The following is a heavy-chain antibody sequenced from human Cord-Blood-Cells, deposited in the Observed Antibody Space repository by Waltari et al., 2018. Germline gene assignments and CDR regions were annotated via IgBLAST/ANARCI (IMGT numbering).Heavy chain of an antibody. CDR3: ARARVATEYYFDY. CDR1: GGSFSGYY. V-gene: IGHV4-34*01. D-gene: IGHD5-12*01. J-gene: IGHJ4*02. CDR2: INHSGRT. Sequence: QVQLQQWGAGLLKPSETLSLTCAVYGGSFSGYYWSWIRQPPGKGLEWIGEINHSGRTNYNPSLKSRVTISVDTSKNQFSLKLSSVTAADTAVYYCARARVATEYYFDYWGQGTLVTVSS.